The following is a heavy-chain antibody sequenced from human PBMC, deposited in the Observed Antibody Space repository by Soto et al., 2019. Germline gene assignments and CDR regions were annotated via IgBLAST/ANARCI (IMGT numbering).Heavy chain of an antibody. V-gene: IGHV3-15*01. J-gene: IGHJ5*02. D-gene: IGHD3-9*01. CDR2: IKSNSDGGTT. CDR3: AAYYDPLNGKHGWFDP. Sequence: EVHLVESGGGLVKPGGSLRLSCAASGFTFNNAWMSWVRQAPGKGLEWVGRIKSNSDGGTTDYAAPVKGRFTISRDDSKSTLYLQMNSLQTEDTAVYYWAAYYDPLNGKHGWFDPWCQGTLVTVSS. CDR1: GFTFNNAW.